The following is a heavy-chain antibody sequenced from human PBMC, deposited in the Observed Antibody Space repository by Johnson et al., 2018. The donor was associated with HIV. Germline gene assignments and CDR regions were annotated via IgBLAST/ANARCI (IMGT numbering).Heavy chain of an antibody. J-gene: IGHJ3*02. CDR1: GFTVSSNY. Sequence: MLLVESGGGLVQPGGSLRVSCAASGFTVSSNYMSWVRQAPGKGLEWVSVLYRGGSTYYADSVKGRFTISRDNSKDTLYLQMNSLRAEDTAVYYCARRSWAFDAFDIWGQGTMVTVSS. D-gene: IGHD1-26*01. V-gene: IGHV3-66*01. CDR2: LYRGGST. CDR3: ARRSWAFDAFDI.